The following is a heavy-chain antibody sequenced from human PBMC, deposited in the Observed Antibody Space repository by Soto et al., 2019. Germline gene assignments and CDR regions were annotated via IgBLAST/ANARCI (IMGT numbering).Heavy chain of an antibody. V-gene: IGHV3-48*03. CDR1: GFTFSSYG. J-gene: IGHJ4*02. CDR2: ISPNDDTI. Sequence: EVQLVESGGDLVQPGRSLRLSCTGSGFTFSSYGLNWVRQAPGKGLEWVSYISPNDDTIHYSDSVKGRFTISRDNAKNSVYLQMNNLRAEDSAVYYCAREGDGNYFYFDYWGQGTPVTVSS. D-gene: IGHD1-26*01. CDR3: AREGDGNYFYFDY.